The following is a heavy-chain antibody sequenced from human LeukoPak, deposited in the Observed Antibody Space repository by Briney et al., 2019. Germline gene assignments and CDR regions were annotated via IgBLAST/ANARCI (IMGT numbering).Heavy chain of an antibody. Sequence: PSETLSLTCAVYGGSFSGYYWSWIRQPPGKGLEWIGEINHSGSTNYNPSLKSRVTISVDASKNQFSLKLSSVTAADTAVYYCARGRRQWLVFYYFDYWGQGTLVTVSS. V-gene: IGHV4-34*01. J-gene: IGHJ4*02. CDR1: GGSFSGYY. CDR3: ARGRRQWLVFYYFDY. CDR2: INHSGST. D-gene: IGHD6-19*01.